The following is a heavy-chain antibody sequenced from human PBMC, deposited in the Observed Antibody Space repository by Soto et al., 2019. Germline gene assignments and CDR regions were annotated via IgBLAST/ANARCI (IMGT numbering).Heavy chain of an antibody. V-gene: IGHV2-5*01. CDR1: GFSLSTIGVG. Sequence: QITLKESGPTQVKPTQTLTLTCTVSGFSLSTIGVGVGWIRQPPGKALEWLALIFWNDDKRYSPSLRTRLTITKDTSKNQVVLTMTNMDPVDTATYYCAHTIGSSGWAIMDYWGQGTLVTVSS. D-gene: IGHD6-19*01. CDR3: AHTIGSSGWAIMDY. J-gene: IGHJ4*02. CDR2: IFWNDDK.